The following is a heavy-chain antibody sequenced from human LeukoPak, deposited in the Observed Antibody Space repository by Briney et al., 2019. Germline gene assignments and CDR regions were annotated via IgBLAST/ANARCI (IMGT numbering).Heavy chain of an antibody. D-gene: IGHD3-22*01. CDR2: ISTNGGNT. Sequence: GGSLRLSCAASGFTFSSYAMHWVRQAPGKGLECVSAISTNGGNTHYANSVKGRFTISRDNSKNTLYLQMGSLRAEDMAVYYCARGLNYYDISGYLPTGYWGQGTLVTVSS. J-gene: IGHJ4*02. CDR1: GFTFSSYA. CDR3: ARGLNYYDISGYLPTGY. V-gene: IGHV3-64*01.